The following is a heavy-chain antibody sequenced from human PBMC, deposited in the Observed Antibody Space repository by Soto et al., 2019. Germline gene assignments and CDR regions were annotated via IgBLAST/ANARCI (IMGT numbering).Heavy chain of an antibody. CDR1: GYTFTSYG. V-gene: IGHV1-18*01. CDR2: ISAHNGNT. D-gene: IGHD1-1*01. J-gene: IGHJ4*02. Sequence: QVHLEQSGAEVKKPGASVKVSCKASGYTFTSYGITWVRQAPGQGLEWMGWISAHNGNTDYAQKLQGRVIVTRDTSTSTAYMELRSLRSDDTAVYYCARGRYGDCWGQGALVTVSS. CDR3: ARGRYGDC.